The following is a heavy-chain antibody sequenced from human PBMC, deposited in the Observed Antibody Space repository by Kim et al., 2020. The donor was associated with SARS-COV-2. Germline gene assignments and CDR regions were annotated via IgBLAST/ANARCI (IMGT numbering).Heavy chain of an antibody. V-gene: IGHV3-30*04. CDR3: ARDGRYSSSWYDYYYYGMDV. CDR2: ISYDGSNK. CDR1: GFTFSGYA. Sequence: GGSLRLSCAASGFTFSGYAMHWVRQAPGKGLEWVAVISYDGSNKYYADSVKGRFTISRDNSKNTLYLQMNSLRAEDTAVYYCARDGRYSSSWYDYYYYGMDVWGQGTTVTVSS. J-gene: IGHJ6*02. D-gene: IGHD6-13*01.